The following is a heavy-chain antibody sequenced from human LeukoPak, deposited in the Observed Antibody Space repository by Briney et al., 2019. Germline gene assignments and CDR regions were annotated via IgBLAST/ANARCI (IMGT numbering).Heavy chain of an antibody. D-gene: IGHD2-2*01. CDR2: INWNGGST. V-gene: IGHV3-20*04. J-gene: IGHJ4*02. CDR1: GFTFDGYG. Sequence: PGGSLRLSCAASGFTFDGYGMSWVRQAPGKGLEWVSGINWNGGSTGYADSVKGRFTISRDNAKNSLYLQMNSLRAEDTALYYCAREGPDIVVVPAAPLAYWGQGTLVTVSS. CDR3: AREGPDIVVVPAAPLAY.